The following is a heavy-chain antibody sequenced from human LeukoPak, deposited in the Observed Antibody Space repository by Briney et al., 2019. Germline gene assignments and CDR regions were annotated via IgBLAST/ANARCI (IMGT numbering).Heavy chain of an antibody. D-gene: IGHD3-22*01. Sequence: ASVKVSCKASGGTFNSYAISWVRQAPGQGLEWMGGIIPIFGTANYAQKFQGRVTITTDESTSTAYMELSSLRSEDTAVYYCARDRFPYYYDSSGYFDYWGQGTLVTVSS. V-gene: IGHV1-69*05. J-gene: IGHJ4*02. CDR3: ARDRFPYYYDSSGYFDY. CDR1: GGTFNSYA. CDR2: IIPIFGTA.